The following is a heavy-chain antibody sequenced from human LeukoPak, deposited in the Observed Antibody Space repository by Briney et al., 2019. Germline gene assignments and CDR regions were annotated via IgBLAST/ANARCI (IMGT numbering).Heavy chain of an antibody. CDR1: GFTFNNYA. CDR3: AKRAGQQLTYWYIDL. D-gene: IGHD6-13*01. J-gene: IGHJ2*01. Sequence: GGSLRLSCSASGFTFNNYAMRCVRQAPGKGLEGVSTISNSYNTYYADSVKGRFTISRDNSKNMLYLQMDSLRADDPAIYYCAKRAGQQLTYWYIDLWGRGTLVSVSS. V-gene: IGHV3-23*01. CDR2: ISNSYNT.